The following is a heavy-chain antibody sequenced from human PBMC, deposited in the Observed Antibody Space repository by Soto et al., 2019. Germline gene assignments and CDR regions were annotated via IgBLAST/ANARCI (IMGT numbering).Heavy chain of an antibody. Sequence: EVQLLESGGGLVQPGGSLRLSCAASGFTFSSYAMSWVRQAPGKGLEWVSAISGSGGSTYYADSVRGRFTISRDNSKNTLYLQMNSLRAEDTAVYYCAKGLLLRYYYGMDVWGQGTTVTVSS. D-gene: IGHD2-15*01. J-gene: IGHJ6*02. CDR1: GFTFSSYA. CDR2: ISGSGGST. V-gene: IGHV3-23*01. CDR3: AKGLLLRYYYGMDV.